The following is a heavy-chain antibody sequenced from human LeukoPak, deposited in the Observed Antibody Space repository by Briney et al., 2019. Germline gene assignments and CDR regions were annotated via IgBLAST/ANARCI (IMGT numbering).Heavy chain of an antibody. CDR3: ARRLRHDNSGFDY. J-gene: IGHJ4*02. D-gene: IGHD3-22*01. V-gene: IGHV4-38-2*02. CDR2: IYYSGNT. CDR1: GFSINSGYY. Sequence: SETLSLTCTVSGFSINSGYYWGWIRQPPGKGLEWIGSIYYSGNTYYNPSLKSRVTISVDTSKNQFSLKLSSVTAADTAVYYCARRLRHDNSGFDYWGQGTLVTVSS.